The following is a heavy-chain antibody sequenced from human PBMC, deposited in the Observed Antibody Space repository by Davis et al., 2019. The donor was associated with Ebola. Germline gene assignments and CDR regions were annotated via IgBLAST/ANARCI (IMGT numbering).Heavy chain of an antibody. CDR1: GASFNSGFFA. CDR2: IFSSGHT. J-gene: IGHJ4*02. CDR3: TRDRHDSCAYGF. D-gene: IGHD3-16*01. Sequence: SETLSLTCTVSGASFNSGFFAWSWVRQPAGKGLEWIGHIFSSGHTKYNPSLESRVTISLDTSKNQFSLRLNSVTAADTATYFCTRDRHDSCAYGFWGQGQMVTVSS. V-gene: IGHV4-61*09.